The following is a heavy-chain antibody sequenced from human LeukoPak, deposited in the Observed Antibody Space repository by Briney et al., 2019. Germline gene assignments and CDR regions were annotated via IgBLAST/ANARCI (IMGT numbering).Heavy chain of an antibody. CDR2: ISSSSSYT. D-gene: IGHD6-19*01. J-gene: IGHJ3*02. V-gene: IGHV3-11*06. CDR1: GFTFSDYY. CDR3: AVAGANDAFDI. Sequence: GGSLRLSCAASGFTFSDYYMSWIRQAPGKGLEWVSYISSSSSYTNYADSVKGRFTTSRDNAKNSLYLQMNSLRAEDTAVYYCAVAGANDAFDIWGQGTMVTVSS.